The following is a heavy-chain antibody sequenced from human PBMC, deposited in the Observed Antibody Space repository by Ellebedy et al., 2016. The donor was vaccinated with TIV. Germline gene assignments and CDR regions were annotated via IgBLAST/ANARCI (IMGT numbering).Heavy chain of an antibody. J-gene: IGHJ2*01. CDR3: ARRLGDWYFDL. Sequence: ASVKVSCKASGYTFTNYGLTWVRRAPAQGPEWMGWISADNGDTIYAQKFQGRVTMTTDTSTSTVYMELKSLRSDDTAMYYCARRLGDWYFDLWGRGTLVTVSS. D-gene: IGHD3-16*01. CDR1: GYTFTNYG. V-gene: IGHV1-18*04. CDR2: ISADNGDT.